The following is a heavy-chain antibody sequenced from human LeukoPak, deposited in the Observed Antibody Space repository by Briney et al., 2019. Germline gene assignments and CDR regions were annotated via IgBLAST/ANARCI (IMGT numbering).Heavy chain of an antibody. J-gene: IGHJ6*02. Sequence: AASVKVSCKASGYTFTSYDINWVRQATGQGLEWMGWMNPNSGNTGYAQKFQGRVTMTRNTSISTAYMELSSLRSEDTAVYYCARFPRFLFWVRGGMDVWGQGTTVTVSS. CDR1: GYTFTSYD. CDR3: ARFPRFLFWVRGGMDV. D-gene: IGHD2/OR15-2a*01. CDR2: MNPNSGNT. V-gene: IGHV1-8*01.